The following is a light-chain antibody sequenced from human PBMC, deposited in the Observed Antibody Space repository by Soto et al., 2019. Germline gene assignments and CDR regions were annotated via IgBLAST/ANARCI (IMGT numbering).Light chain of an antibody. CDR1: SSNIGSNT. Sequence: QSVLTQPPSASGTPGQRVAISCSGSSSNIGSNTVNWYQQLPGTAPRLLIYADNLRPSGVPDRFSGSKSGASAFLAISGLQSGDEADYYCAAWHDSLSIYVFGTGTKVTVL. CDR2: ADN. J-gene: IGLJ1*01. CDR3: AAWHDSLSIYV. V-gene: IGLV1-44*01.